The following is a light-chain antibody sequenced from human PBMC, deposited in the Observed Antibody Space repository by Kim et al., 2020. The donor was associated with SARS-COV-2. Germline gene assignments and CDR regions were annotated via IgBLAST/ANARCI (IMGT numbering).Light chain of an antibody. J-gene: IGLJ2*01. CDR3: QSYNRDNVI. V-gene: IGLV6-57*02. CDR1: SGSIDDNY. Sequence: GKQVTISCTSSSGSIDDNYVQWYQQRPGGVPTTVIYENDQRPSGVSDRFSGSIDNSSNSASLTISGLRTEDEADYYCQSYNRDNVIFGGGTQLTVL. CDR2: END.